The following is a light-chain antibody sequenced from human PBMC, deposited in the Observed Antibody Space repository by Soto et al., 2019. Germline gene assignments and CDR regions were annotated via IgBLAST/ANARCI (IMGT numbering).Light chain of an antibody. CDR3: SSSADSNSYV. CDR2: DVS. J-gene: IGLJ1*01. CDR1: SSDVGGYNY. V-gene: IGLV2-14*01. Sequence: QSVLTQPASVSGSPGQSITISCTGTSSDVGGYNYVSWYQQHPGKAPKLMIYDVSNRPSGVSNRFSGSKSGNTASLTISGLQAEDEADYYCSSSADSNSYVFGTGTKVTVL.